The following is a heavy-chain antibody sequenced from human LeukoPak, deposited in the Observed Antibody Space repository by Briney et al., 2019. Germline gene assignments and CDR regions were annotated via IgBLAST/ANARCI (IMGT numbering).Heavy chain of an antibody. CDR3: ATAGGY. CDR1: GFTFSSYG. V-gene: IGHV3-33*05. CDR2: ISYDGRKR. J-gene: IGHJ4*02. D-gene: IGHD3-10*01. Sequence: GGSLRLSCAASGFTFSSYGMHWVRQAPGKGLEWLAVISYDGRKRYYGDSVKGRFTISRDNAKNTLYLQMNSLRAEDTAVYYCATAGGYWGQGTLVTVSS.